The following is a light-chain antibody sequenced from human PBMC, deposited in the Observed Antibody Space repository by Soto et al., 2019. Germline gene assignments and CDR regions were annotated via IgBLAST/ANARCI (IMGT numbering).Light chain of an antibody. Sequence: QSALTQPASVSGSPGQSITISCTGTSSDVGGYNYVSWYQQHPGKAPKLMIYEVSNRPSGVSNRFSGSKSGNTASLTISGLQAEDEADYYRSSYTSSSTLHAFGTGTKVTVL. V-gene: IGLV2-14*01. J-gene: IGLJ1*01. CDR1: SSDVGGYNY. CDR2: EVS. CDR3: SSYTSSSTLHA.